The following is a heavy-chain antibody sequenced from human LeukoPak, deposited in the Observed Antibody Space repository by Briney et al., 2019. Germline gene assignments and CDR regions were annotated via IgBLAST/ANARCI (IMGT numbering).Heavy chain of an antibody. D-gene: IGHD1-14*01. V-gene: IGHV3-30*03. J-gene: IGHJ4*02. CDR1: GFTFSSYG. CDR3: AGSITTPGAFDY. Sequence: PGGSLRLSCAASGFTFSSYGMHWVRQAPGKGLEWVAVISYDGSNKYYADSVKGRFTISRDNSKNTLYLQMNSLRAEDTAVYYCAGSITTPGAFDYWGQGTLVTVSS. CDR2: ISYDGSNK.